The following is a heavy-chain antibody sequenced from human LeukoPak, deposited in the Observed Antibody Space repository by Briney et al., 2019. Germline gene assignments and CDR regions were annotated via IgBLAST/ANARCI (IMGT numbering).Heavy chain of an antibody. CDR2: IIPIFGTA. D-gene: IGHD2-2*01. CDR3: ARVLRTQKGYCSSTSCFSYGMDV. Sequence: ASVKVSCKASGGTFSSYAISWVRQAPGQGLEWMGGIIPIFGTANYAQKFQGRVTITADKSTSTAYMELSSLRSEDTAVYYCARVLRTQKGYCSSTSCFSYGMDVWGKGTTVTVSS. J-gene: IGHJ6*04. CDR1: GGTFSSYA. V-gene: IGHV1-69*06.